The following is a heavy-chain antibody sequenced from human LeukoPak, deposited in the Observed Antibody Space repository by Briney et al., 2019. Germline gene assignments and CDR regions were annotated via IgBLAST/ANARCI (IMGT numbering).Heavy chain of an antibody. Sequence: ASVKVSCKAPGGTFSSYAISCVRQAGGQGREWMGRIIPILGMANSAQTFQGRVTITADTPTRTAYIAPSSLRSEDTAVYYCARDRWGYDSSGHYYWGPAALVTASS. CDR1: GGTFSSYA. CDR3: ARDRWGYDSSGHYY. D-gene: IGHD3-22*01. CDR2: IIPILGMA. V-gene: IGHV1-69*04. J-gene: IGHJ4*02.